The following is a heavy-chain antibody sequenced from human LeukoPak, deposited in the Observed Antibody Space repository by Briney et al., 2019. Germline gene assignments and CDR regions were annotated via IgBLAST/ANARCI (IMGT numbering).Heavy chain of an antibody. J-gene: IGHJ3*02. CDR3: AREDGTAMDNAFDI. D-gene: IGHD5-18*01. CDR1: GYSITNAYY. V-gene: IGHV4-38-2*02. Sequence: SETLSLTCSVSGYSITNAYYWGWIRQPPGKGLGWIGIIFHLGNTHYNPSLTSRVTISVDASNNHFSLRLTSVTAADTAVYYCAREDGTAMDNAFDIWGQGTMVTVSS. CDR2: IFHLGNT.